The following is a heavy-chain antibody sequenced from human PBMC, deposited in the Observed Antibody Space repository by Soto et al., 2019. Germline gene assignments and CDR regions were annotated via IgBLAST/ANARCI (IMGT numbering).Heavy chain of an antibody. D-gene: IGHD2-15*01. V-gene: IGHV4-30-2*06. Sequence: PSVSLSRTCSVSGVTMSDGGYSWSWIRQSQRKALERLGYISHLETTYSNPSFKSRLSLSLDRTRNQFSLSLISMTAAEKAVYYGARGGGYDYLDYWGQGIKVTVSS. CDR1: GVTMSDGGYS. J-gene: IGHJ4*02. CDR2: ISHLETT. CDR3: ARGGGYDYLDY.